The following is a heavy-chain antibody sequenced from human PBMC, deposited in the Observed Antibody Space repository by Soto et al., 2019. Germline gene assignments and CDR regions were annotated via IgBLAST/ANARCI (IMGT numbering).Heavy chain of an antibody. CDR2: IYNSGYS. Sequence: SETLSLTCTVSGGSISGYYWSWIRQPPGKGLEWIGYIYNSGYSNYNPSLKSRVTISVDTSKNQFSLKLSSVTAADMAVYYCARDRCINGVCYSDYWGQGTLVTVSS. V-gene: IGHV4-59*01. CDR1: GGSISGYY. CDR3: ARDRCINGVCYSDY. D-gene: IGHD2-8*01. J-gene: IGHJ4*02.